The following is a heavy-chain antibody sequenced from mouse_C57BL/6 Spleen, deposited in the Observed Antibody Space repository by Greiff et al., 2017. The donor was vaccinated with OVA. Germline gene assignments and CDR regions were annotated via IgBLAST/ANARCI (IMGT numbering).Heavy chain of an antibody. CDR3: ARNSVVAPAMDY. V-gene: IGHV1-53*01. Sequence: QLQQPGTELVKPGASVKLSCKASGYTFTSYWMHWVKQRPGQGLEWIGNINPSNGGTNYNEKFKSNATLTVDKSSSTAYMQLSSLTSEDSAVYYCARNSVVAPAMDYWGQGTSVTVSS. J-gene: IGHJ4*01. D-gene: IGHD1-1*01. CDR2: INPSNGGT. CDR1: GYTFTSYW.